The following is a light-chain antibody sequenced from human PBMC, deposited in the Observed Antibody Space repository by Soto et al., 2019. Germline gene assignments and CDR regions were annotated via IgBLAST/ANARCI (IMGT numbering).Light chain of an antibody. CDR3: QQRSNWPQYT. CDR2: DAS. V-gene: IGKV3-11*01. Sequence: EIVLTQSPATLSLSPGERATLSCRASQSVSSYLAWYQQKPGQAPRLLIYDASNRATGIPARFSGSGSGTDFTLTISSLAPEDFAVYYWQQRSNWPQYTFGQGTKLEIK. J-gene: IGKJ2*01. CDR1: QSVSSY.